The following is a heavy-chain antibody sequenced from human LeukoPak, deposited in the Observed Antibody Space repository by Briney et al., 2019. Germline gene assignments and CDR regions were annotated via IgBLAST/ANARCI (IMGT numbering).Heavy chain of an antibody. V-gene: IGHV3-74*01. CDR1: GFTFSHYW. J-gene: IGHJ3*02. D-gene: IGHD2-8*01. Sequence: GGSLRLSCAASGFTFSHYWMPWVRQAPGKGLVWVSRINSDESNTNSYADSVKGRFIISRDNAKNTLYLQMNSLRAEDTAVYFCGRGGNGIDIWGQGTTVIVSS. CDR2: INSDESNT. CDR3: GRGGNGIDI.